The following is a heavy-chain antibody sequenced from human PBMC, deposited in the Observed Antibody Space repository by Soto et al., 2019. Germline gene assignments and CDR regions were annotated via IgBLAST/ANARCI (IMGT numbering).Heavy chain of an antibody. CDR1: GFTFTNYA. J-gene: IGHJ4*02. D-gene: IGHD5-12*01. CDR3: AKDKVSTTYNYDY. Sequence: GGSLRLSCAASGFTFTNYAMSWVRLAPGQGLEWVSTIPGSGGHKLHPEYADSVKGRFTISRDNSKNTLYLQMNSLRAEDTAVYYCAKDKVSTTYNYDYWGQGTLVTVSS. CDR2: IPGSGGHKLHP. V-gene: IGHV3-23*01.